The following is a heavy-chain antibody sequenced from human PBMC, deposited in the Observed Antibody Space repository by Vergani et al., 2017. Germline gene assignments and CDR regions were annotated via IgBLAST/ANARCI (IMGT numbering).Heavy chain of an antibody. J-gene: IGHJ4*02. CDR2: IWYDGSNK. CDR3: AKEHFWSGYYTHLNAFDY. CDR1: GFTFSSYG. D-gene: IGHD3-3*02. V-gene: IGHV3-33*06. Sequence: QVQLVESGGGVVQPGRSLRLSCAASGFTFSSYGMHWVRQAPGKGLEWVAVIWYDGSNKYYADSVKGRFTISRDNSKNTLYLQMNSLRAEDTAVYYCAKEHFWSGYYTHLNAFDYWGQGTLVTVSS.